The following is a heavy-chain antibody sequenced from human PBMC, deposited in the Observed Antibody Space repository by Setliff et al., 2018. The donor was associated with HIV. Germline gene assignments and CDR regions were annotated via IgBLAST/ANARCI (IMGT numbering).Heavy chain of an antibody. J-gene: IGHJ1*01. CDR2: IYYSGNT. Sequence: ASETLSLTCTVSGGSIKSSSYYWGWISQPPGKGLEWIGSIYYSGNTYYNQSLKSRVTILEDTSRNQFSLRLSSVTAADTAIYYCARVPTSSWYVTTQRTKEYFHHWGQGTLVTVSS. D-gene: IGHD6-13*01. V-gene: IGHV4-39*07. CDR1: GGSIKSSSYY. CDR3: ARVPTSSWYVTTQRTKEYFHH.